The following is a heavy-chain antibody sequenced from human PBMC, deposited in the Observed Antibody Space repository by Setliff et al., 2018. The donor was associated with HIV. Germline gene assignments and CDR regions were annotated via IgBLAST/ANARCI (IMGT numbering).Heavy chain of an antibody. CDR2: INHSGST. CDR3: ARGGPYYNFWSGYPTPPRFDY. V-gene: IGHV4-34*01. J-gene: IGHJ4*02. CDR1: GDFFSSDYY. Sequence: KSSETLSLTCTVSGDFFSSDYYWSWIRQPPGKGLEWIGEINHSGSTNYNPSLKSRVTISVDTSKNQFSLKLSSVTAADTAVYYCARGGPYYNFWSGYPTPPRFDYWGQGTLVTVSS. D-gene: IGHD3-3*01.